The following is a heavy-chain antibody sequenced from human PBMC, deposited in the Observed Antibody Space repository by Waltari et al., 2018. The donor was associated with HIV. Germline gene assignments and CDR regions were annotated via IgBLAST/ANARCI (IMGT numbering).Heavy chain of an antibody. D-gene: IGHD3-16*02. Sequence: QVELHQWGAGLLQPSKTLPLKRAVYYQYYSEYSFIGGSRRGNRANFQPWFRQSPGKGLECIGEIYYTGSTHYNPSFKSRATISVDTSKKQFYLELNSVTAADTAVYYCARSVGLDYVWGSYPDKWGQGTLVTVSS. CDR3: ARSVGLDYVWGSYPDK. J-gene: IGHJ4*02. CDR1: YQYYSEYSFIGGSRRGNRANF. CDR2: IYYTGST. V-gene: IGHV4-34*01.